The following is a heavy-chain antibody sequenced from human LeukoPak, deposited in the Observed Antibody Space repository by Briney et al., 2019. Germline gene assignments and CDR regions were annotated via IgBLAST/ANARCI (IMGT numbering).Heavy chain of an antibody. Sequence: ASVKVSCKASGYTFTSYYMHWVRQAPGQGLEWMRIINPSGGSTSYAQKFQGRVTMTRDTSTSTVYMELSSLRSKDTAVYYCARMMGLRFLEWLPYSYYGMDVWGQGTTVTVSS. CDR1: GYTFTSYY. V-gene: IGHV1-46*01. CDR2: INPSGGST. J-gene: IGHJ6*02. CDR3: ARMMGLRFLEWLPYSYYGMDV. D-gene: IGHD3-3*01.